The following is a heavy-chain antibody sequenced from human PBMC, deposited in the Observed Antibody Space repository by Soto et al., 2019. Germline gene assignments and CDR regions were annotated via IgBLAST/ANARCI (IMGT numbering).Heavy chain of an antibody. CDR1: GFTFSSYA. CDR2: ISGSGGST. V-gene: IGHV3-23*01. J-gene: IGHJ4*02. D-gene: IGHD3-3*01. Sequence: PGGSLRLSCAASGFTFSSYAMSWVRQAPGKGLEWVSAISGSGGSTYYADSVKGRFTISRDNSKNTLYLQMNSLRAEDTAVYYCAKAGFFGVVIIGLNYFDYWGQGTLVTVSS. CDR3: AKAGFFGVVIIGLNYFDY.